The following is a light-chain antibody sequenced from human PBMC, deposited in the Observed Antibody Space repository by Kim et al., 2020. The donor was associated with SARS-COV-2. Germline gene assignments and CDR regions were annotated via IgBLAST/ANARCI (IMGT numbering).Light chain of an antibody. CDR2: GAS. CDR3: QKYGRSPPM. V-gene: IGKV3-20*01. Sequence: EIVLTQSPGTLSLSPGEGATLSCRASQNVDSIYLAWYQQKPGQTPRLLIYGASSRATDIPDRFSGSGSGTDFTLTINRLEPEDSAVYFSQKYGRSPPMFCQRTKVDIK. J-gene: IGKJ1*01. CDR1: QNVDSIY.